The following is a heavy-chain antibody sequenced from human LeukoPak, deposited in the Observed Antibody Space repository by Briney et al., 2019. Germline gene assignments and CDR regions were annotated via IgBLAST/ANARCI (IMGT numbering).Heavy chain of an antibody. D-gene: IGHD3-22*01. Sequence: SETLSLTCTVSGGSISSYYWSWIRQPPGKGLEWIGYIYYSGSTNYNPSLKSRVTISVDTSKNHISLKLSSVTAADTAVYYCARERPNYYDSSGYYSKNYYYYMDVWGKGTTVTVSS. V-gene: IGHV4-59*01. CDR3: ARERPNYYDSSGYYSKNYYYYMDV. CDR2: IYYSGST. J-gene: IGHJ6*03. CDR1: GGSISSYY.